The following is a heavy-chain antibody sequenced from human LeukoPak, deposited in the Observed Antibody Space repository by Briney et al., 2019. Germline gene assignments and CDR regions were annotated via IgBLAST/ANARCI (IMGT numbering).Heavy chain of an antibody. J-gene: IGHJ3*02. CDR2: MNPNSGNT. Sequence: ASVKVSCKASGYTFISYAISWVRQATGQGLEWMGWMNPNSGNTGYAQKFQGRVTITRNTSISTAYMELSSLRSEDTAVYYCAREKGGRGAFDIWGQGTMVTVSS. CDR1: GYTFISYA. D-gene: IGHD3-16*01. CDR3: AREKGGRGAFDI. V-gene: IGHV1-8*03.